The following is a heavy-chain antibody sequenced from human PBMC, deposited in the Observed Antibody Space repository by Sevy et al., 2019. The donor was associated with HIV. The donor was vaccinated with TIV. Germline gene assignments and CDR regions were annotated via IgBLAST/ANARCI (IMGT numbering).Heavy chain of an antibody. D-gene: IGHD3-16*01. V-gene: IGHV3-23*01. CDR2: INPSSDII. CDR3: XXXXXGWGNFDY. CDR1: GLTFYTYD. J-gene: IGHJ4*02. Sequence: GGSLRLSCVASGLTFYTYDMNWVRQAPGRGPEWVSRINPSSDIIDYAHFVKGRFTVSRDNSKNTLYLQMNSLRAEDXXXXXXXXXXXGWGNFDYWGQGTLVTVSS.